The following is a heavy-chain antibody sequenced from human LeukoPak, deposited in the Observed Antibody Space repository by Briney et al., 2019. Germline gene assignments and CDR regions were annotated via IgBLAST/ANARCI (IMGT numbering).Heavy chain of an antibody. CDR2: IKHSGST. CDR3: ARALFIRFGELLPSSPYYFDY. Sequence: SETLSLTCAVYGGSFSGYYWSWIRQPPGKGLEWIGEIKHSGSTNYNPSLKSRVTISVDTSKNQFSLKLSSVTAADTAVYYCARALFIRFGELLPSSPYYFDYWGQGTLVTVSS. CDR1: GGSFSGYY. J-gene: IGHJ4*02. D-gene: IGHD3-10*01. V-gene: IGHV4-34*01.